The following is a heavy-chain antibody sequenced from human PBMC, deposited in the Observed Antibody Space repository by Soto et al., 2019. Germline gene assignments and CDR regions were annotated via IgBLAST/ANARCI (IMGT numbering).Heavy chain of an antibody. CDR2: IYYSGST. V-gene: IGHV4-39*01. D-gene: IGHD6-13*01. CDR3: ARHEAAGYYYGMDV. J-gene: IGHJ6*02. CDR1: GGSISSSSYY. Sequence: SETLSLTCSVSGGSISSSSYYWGWIRQPPGKGLEWIGSIYYSGSTYYNPSLKSRVTISVDTSKNQFSLKLSSVTAADTAVYYRARHEAAGYYYGMDVWGQGTTVTVSS.